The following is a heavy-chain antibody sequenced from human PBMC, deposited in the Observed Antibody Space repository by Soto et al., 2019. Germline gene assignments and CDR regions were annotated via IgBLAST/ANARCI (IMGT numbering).Heavy chain of an antibody. D-gene: IGHD6-13*01. V-gene: IGHV3-30*18. CDR1: GFDFNTYG. J-gene: IGHJ5*02. CDR2: ISLDGGNQ. Sequence: QVQLVQSGGGVVQPGRSLRLSCAASGFDFNTYGLHWVRQAPGKGLEWVAGISLDGGNQYYADSVKGRFTISRDKSDNNLFLQMNSLGAEDTATYYCAKDSSITAAGSGGWFDPWGQGTLVIVSS. CDR3: AKDSSITAAGSGGWFDP.